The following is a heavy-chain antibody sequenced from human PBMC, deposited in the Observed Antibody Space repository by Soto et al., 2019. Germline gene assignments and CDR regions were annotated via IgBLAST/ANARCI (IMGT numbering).Heavy chain of an antibody. CDR1: GGSISSGGYY. D-gene: IGHD3-10*01. CDR2: IYYSGST. CDR3: ARAMVRGVIVWFDP. V-gene: IGHV4-31*03. Sequence: TSETLSLTCTVSGGSISSGGYYWSWIRQHPGKGLEWIGYIYYSGSTYYNPSLKSRVTISVDTSKNQFSLKLSSVTAADTAVYYCARAMVRGVIVWFDPWGQGTLVTVSS. J-gene: IGHJ5*02.